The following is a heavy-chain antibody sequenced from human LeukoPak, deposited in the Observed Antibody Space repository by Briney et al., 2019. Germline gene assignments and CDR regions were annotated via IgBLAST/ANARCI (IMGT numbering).Heavy chain of an antibody. J-gene: IGHJ4*02. CDR3: AKDGVTTSCFDY. Sequence: GGSLRLSCAASGFTFSSYGMHWVRQAPGKGLEWVAVISYDGSNKYYADSVKGRFTISRDNSKNTLYLQMNSLRAEDTAVYYCAKDGVTTSCFDYWGQGTLVTVSS. V-gene: IGHV3-30*18. CDR2: ISYDGSNK. CDR1: GFTFSSYG. D-gene: IGHD4-17*01.